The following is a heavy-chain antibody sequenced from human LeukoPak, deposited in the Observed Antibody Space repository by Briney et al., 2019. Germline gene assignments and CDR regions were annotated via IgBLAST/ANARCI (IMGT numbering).Heavy chain of an antibody. V-gene: IGHV3-30*04. CDR1: GFTFSSYA. CDR2: ISYDGSNK. D-gene: IGHD3-10*01. J-gene: IGHJ3*02. Sequence: GGSLRLSCAASGFTFSSYAMHWVRQAPGKGLEWVAVISYDGSNKYYADSVKGRFTISRDNSKNTLYLQMNSLRAEDTVVYYCAREPRGRVAFDIWGQGTMVTVSS. CDR3: AREPRGRVAFDI.